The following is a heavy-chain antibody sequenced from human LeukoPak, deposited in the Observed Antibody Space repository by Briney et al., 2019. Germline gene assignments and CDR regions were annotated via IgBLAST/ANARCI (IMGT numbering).Heavy chain of an antibody. CDR2: INPSGGST. CDR3: ARDENWNFDY. CDR1: GYTFTSYY. D-gene: IGHD1-1*01. V-gene: IGHV1-46*01. Sequence: ASVKVSCKASGYTFTSYYMLWVRQAPGQGLEWMGIINPSGGSTSYAQKFQGRVTISVDTSKNQFSLKLNSVTPEDTAVYYCARDENWNFDYWGQGTLVTVSS. J-gene: IGHJ4*02.